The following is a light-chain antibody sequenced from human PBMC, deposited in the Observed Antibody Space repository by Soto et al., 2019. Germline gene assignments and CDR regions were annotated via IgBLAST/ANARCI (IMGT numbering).Light chain of an antibody. CDR2: NAS. J-gene: IGKJ4*01. CDR3: QQRANWPLT. Sequence: EIVLTQSPATMSLSPGDRATLSCRASQTVGGYLAWYQQKGGQAPRLLIYNASNRATGIPARFSGSGSGTDFTLTISSLEPEDFAFYYCQQRANWPLTFGGGTKVEIK. V-gene: IGKV3-11*01. CDR1: QTVGGY.